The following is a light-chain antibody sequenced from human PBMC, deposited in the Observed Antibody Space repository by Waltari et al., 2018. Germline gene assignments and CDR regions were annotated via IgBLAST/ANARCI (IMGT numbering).Light chain of an antibody. J-gene: IGLJ3*02. Sequence: SSELTQDPAVSVALGQTVRNTCQGASLRTSYASWYQLKPGQAPVLVIYGNDKRPSGIPDRIAGYSSGATSSLTITGAQAEDEADYYCSSRNGRANQVVFAGGTKVTVL. V-gene: IGLV3-19*01. CDR1: SLRTSY. CDR2: GND. CDR3: SSRNGRANQVV.